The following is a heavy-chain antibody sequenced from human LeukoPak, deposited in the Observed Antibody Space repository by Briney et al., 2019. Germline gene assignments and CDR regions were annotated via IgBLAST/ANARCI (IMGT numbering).Heavy chain of an antibody. V-gene: IGHV4-39*07. J-gene: IGHJ3*02. Sequence: SETLSLTCTVSGGSISSSSYYWGWIRQPPGKGLEWIGSIYYSGSTYYNPSLKSRVTISVDTSTNQFSLKLSSVTAADTAVYYCARDSWEQLAHDAFDIWGQGTMVTVSS. D-gene: IGHD6-6*01. CDR1: GGSISSSSYY. CDR2: IYYSGST. CDR3: ARDSWEQLAHDAFDI.